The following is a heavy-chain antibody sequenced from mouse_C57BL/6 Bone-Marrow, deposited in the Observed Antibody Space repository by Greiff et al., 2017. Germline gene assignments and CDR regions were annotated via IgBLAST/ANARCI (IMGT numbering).Heavy chain of an antibody. CDR2: IDPSDSET. CDR3: ARGVTTVELRGDY. CDR1: GYTFTSYW. Sequence: QVQLKQPGAELVRPGSSVKLSCKASGYTFTSYWMHWVKQRPIQGLEWIGNIDPSDSETHYNQKFKDKATLTVDKSSSTAYMQLSSLTSEDSAVYYCARGVTTVELRGDYWGQGTTLTVSS. V-gene: IGHV1-52*01. D-gene: IGHD1-1*01. J-gene: IGHJ2*01.